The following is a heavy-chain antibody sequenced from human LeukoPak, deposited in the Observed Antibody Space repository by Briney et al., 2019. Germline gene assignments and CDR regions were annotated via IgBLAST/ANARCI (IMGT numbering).Heavy chain of an antibody. CDR1: GFTLRYFC. J-gene: IGHJ4*02. Sequence: GALRLSCAGSGFTLRYFCNDWVRQASGKGLEWVSYISSSSSTIYYADSVKGRFTISRDNAKNSLYLQMNSLRAEDTAVYYCARDGGSDYWGQGTLVTVSS. D-gene: IGHD3-16*01. CDR3: ARDGGSDY. V-gene: IGHV3-48*01. CDR2: ISSSSSTI.